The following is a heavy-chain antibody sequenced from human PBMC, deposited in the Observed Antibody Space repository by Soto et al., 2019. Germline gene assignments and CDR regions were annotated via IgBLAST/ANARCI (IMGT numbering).Heavy chain of an antibody. V-gene: IGHV1-18*01. CDR3: ARFLPPFDP. Sequence: ASVKVSCKASGYTFTSYDISWVRQAPGQGLEWMGWISAYNGNTNFAQKFQGRVTMTTDTSTSTAYMELRSLTSDDTAVYYCARFLPPFDPWGQGTLVTVSS. J-gene: IGHJ5*02. CDR1: GYTFTSYD. CDR2: ISAYNGNT.